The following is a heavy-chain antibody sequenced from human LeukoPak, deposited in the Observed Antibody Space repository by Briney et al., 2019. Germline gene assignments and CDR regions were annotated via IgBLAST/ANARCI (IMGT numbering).Heavy chain of an antibody. D-gene: IGHD3-9*01. J-gene: IGHJ4*02. V-gene: IGHV1-24*01. CDR3: ARVRSPVYDILTGKYYFDY. CDR2: FDPEDGET. CDR1: GYTLTELS. Sequence: ASVKVSCKVSGYTLTELSMHRVRRAPGKGLEWMGGFDPEDGETIYAQKFQGRVTMTEDTSTDTVYMELSSLRSEDTAVYYCARVRSPVYDILTGKYYFDYWGQGTLVTVSS.